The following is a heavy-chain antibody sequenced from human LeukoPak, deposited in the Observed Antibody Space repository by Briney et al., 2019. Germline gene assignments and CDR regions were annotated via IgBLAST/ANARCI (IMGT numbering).Heavy chain of an antibody. CDR3: ARDSAYCGGDCYSTFDY. V-gene: IGHV1-46*01. J-gene: IGHJ4*02. D-gene: IGHD2-21*02. Sequence: ASVKVSCTASGYTFTSYYMHWVRQAPGQGLEWMGIINPSGGSTSYAQKFQGRVTMTRDTSTSTVYMELSSLRSEDTAVYYCARDSAYCGGDCYSTFDYWGQGTLVTVSS. CDR1: GYTFTSYY. CDR2: INPSGGST.